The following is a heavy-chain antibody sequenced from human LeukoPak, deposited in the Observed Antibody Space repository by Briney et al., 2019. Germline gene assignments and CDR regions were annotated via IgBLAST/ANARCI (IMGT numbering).Heavy chain of an antibody. V-gene: IGHV4-61*02. CDR1: GGSISSSSYY. Sequence: PSETLSLTCTVSGGSISSSSYYWCWIRQPAGKGLEWIGRIYTSGSTNYNPSLNSRVTISIDTSKNQFSLSLSSVTAADTAVYYCARVSPSGVWDVWGQGTTVTVSS. J-gene: IGHJ6*02. CDR2: IYTSGST. CDR3: ARVSPSGVWDV. D-gene: IGHD3-10*01.